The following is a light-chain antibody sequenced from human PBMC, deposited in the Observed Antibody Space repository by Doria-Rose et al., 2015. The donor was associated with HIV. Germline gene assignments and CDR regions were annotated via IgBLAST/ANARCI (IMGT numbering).Light chain of an antibody. CDR1: RSFSSTY. J-gene: IGKJ1*01. CDR3: HRYGTSWT. Sequence: TQSPGTLSLSPGERATLSCRASRSFSSTYLAWYQQKPGQAPSLLIYDGSTRATGIPDRFSASGSGTDFTLTINRLEPEDFALYYCHRYGTSWTFGQGTKAEI. V-gene: IGKV3-20*01. CDR2: DGS.